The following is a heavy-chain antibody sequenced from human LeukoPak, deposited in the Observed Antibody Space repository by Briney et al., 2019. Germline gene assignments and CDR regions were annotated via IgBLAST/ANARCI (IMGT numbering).Heavy chain of an antibody. V-gene: IGHV3-66*01. CDR1: GFTVRSNY. CDR2: IYNSGNA. D-gene: IGHD3-10*01. Sequence: PGGSLRLSCAVSGFTVRSNYVTWVRQAPGKGLEWVSVIYNSGNADYADSVRGRFTISRDNSKNTVYLQMNSLRAEDTAIYYCAKVGEWLGDVWAFDYWGQGTLVIVSS. J-gene: IGHJ4*02. CDR3: AKVGEWLGDVWAFDY.